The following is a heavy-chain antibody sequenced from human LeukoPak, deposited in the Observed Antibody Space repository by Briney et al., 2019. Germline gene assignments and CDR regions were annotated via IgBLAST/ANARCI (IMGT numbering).Heavy chain of an antibody. CDR1: GFTLSKYW. CDR3: VRDKTGWDDY. J-gene: IGHJ4*02. D-gene: IGHD7-27*01. Sequence: PGGSLGLSCAASGFTLSKYWMHWVRQTSGKGLEWVSRINPEKTTINYADSVKGRFTISRDENTVYLEMNSLRADDTAIYHCVRDKTGWDDYWGQGTLVTVSS. V-gene: IGHV3-74*01. CDR2: INPEKTTI.